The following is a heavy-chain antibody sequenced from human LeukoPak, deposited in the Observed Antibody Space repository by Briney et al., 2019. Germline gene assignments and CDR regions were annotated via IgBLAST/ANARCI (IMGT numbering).Heavy chain of an antibody. D-gene: IGHD1-26*01. CDR1: GGSISSYY. Sequence: SETLSLTCIVSGGSISSYYWSWIRQPPGKGLEWIGYIYDSGTTNYNPSFKSRVTISVDTSKNQFSLKLSSVTAADTAIYYCSRESGAFCPFGYWGQGTLVIVPP. J-gene: IGHJ4*02. CDR3: SRESGAFCPFGY. V-gene: IGHV4-59*12. CDR2: IYDSGTT.